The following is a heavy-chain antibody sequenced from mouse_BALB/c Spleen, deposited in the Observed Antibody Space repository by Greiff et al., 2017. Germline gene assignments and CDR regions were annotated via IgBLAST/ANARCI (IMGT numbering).Heavy chain of an antibody. CDR3: ARVDYGRGYAMDY. CDR2: ISSGSSTI. CDR1: GFTFSSFG. V-gene: IGHV5-17*02. J-gene: IGHJ4*01. Sequence: EVKLVESGGGLVQPGGSRKLSCAASGFTFSSFGMHWVRQAPEKGLEWVAYISSGSSTIYYADTVKGRFTISRDDPKNTLFLQMTSLRSEDTAMYYCARVDYGRGYAMDYWGQGTSVTVSS. D-gene: IGHD1-1*01.